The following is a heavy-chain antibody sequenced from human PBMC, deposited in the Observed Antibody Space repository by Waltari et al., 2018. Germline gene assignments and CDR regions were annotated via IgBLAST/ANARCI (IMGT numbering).Heavy chain of an antibody. CDR2: IYYSGST. V-gene: IGHV4-39*07. Sequence: QLQLQESGPGLVKPSEPLSLTCTVSGGSISSSSYYWGWIRQPPGKGLEWIGSIYYSGSTYYNPSLKSRVTISVDTSKNQFSLKLSSVTAADTAVYYCARGNVVVVAATRWFDPWGQGTLVTVSS. CDR3: ARGNVVVVAATRWFDP. J-gene: IGHJ5*02. D-gene: IGHD2-15*01. CDR1: GGSISSSSYY.